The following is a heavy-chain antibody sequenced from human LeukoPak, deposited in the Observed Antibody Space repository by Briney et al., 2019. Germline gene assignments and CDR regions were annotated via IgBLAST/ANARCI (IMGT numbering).Heavy chain of an antibody. CDR3: AKGWEYYCDY. J-gene: IGHJ4*02. CDR2: ISSSSSTI. D-gene: IGHD2/OR15-2a*01. Sequence: SGGSLRLSCAASGFTFSSYAMSWVRQAPGKGLEWVSYISSSSSTIYYADSVKGRFTISRDNSKNTLYLQMNSLRPEDTAVYYCAKGWEYYCDYWGQGTLVTVSS. V-gene: IGHV3-48*01. CDR1: GFTFSSYA.